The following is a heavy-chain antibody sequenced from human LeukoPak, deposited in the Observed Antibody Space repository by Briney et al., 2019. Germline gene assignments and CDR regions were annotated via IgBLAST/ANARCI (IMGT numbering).Heavy chain of an antibody. CDR2: IYHNGNT. D-gene: IGHD5-18*01. CDR1: GYSISSGYY. V-gene: IGHV4-38-2*01. J-gene: IGHJ4*02. CDR3: ARARYNHGDSDY. Sequence: SETLSLTCAVSGYSISSGYYWGWIRQPPGKGLEWIGTIYHNGNTYYNPSLNSRATISVDTSRNQFSLELSSVTAADTAVFYCARARYNHGDSDYWGQGTLVTVSS.